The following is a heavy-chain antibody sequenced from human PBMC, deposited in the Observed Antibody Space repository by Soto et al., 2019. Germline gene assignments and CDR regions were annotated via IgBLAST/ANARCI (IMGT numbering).Heavy chain of an antibody. CDR3: ARDLLRFVSDCGGDCYSGLNP. CDR1: GGTFSSYA. V-gene: IGHV1-69*13. J-gene: IGHJ5*02. CDR2: IIPIFGTA. D-gene: IGHD2-21*02. Sequence: SVKVSCKASGGTFSSYAISWVRQAPGQGLEWMGGIIPIFGTANYAQKFQGRVTITADESTSTAYMELSSLRSEDTAVYYCARDLLRFVSDCGGDCYSGLNPWGQGTLVTVSS.